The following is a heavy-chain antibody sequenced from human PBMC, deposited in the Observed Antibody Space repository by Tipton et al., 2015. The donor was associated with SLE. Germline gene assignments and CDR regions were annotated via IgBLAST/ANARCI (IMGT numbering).Heavy chain of an antibody. V-gene: IGHV4-59*01. CDR3: AGELTGYSY. J-gene: IGHJ4*02. D-gene: IGHD3-9*01. CDR1: GGSISSYY. CDR2: VFNTWIT. Sequence: TLSLTCTVSGGSISSYYWSWIRQPPGKGLEWIGYVFNTWITSYNPSLKSRVSIAADTSKKQFSLRLSSVTTADTAVYFCAGELTGYSYWGQGTLVTVSS.